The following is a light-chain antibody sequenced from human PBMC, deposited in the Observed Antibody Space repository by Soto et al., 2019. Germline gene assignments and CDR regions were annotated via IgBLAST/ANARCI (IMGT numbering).Light chain of an antibody. Sequence: AIQMTQSPSSLSASVGDRVTITCRASLDIRNDLGWYQQKPGKAPKLLIFAASSLQSGVPSRFSVSGSGTDFTLTISSLQPEDFATYYCLQNYNYPRTFGQGTKVEIK. J-gene: IGKJ1*01. V-gene: IGKV1-6*01. CDR2: AAS. CDR3: LQNYNYPRT. CDR1: LDIRND.